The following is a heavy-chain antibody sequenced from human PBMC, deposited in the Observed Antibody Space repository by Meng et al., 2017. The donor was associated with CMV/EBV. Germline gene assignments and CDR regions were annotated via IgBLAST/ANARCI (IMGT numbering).Heavy chain of an antibody. V-gene: IGHV3-23*01. CDR2: ISGSGGST. Sequence: GGSLRLSCAASGFTLSSYAMSWVRQAPGKGLEWVSAISGSGGSTYYADSVKGRFTISRDNSKNTLYLQMNSLRAEDTAVYYCAKGLGIVVVPAAIWGSSSSGGGNWFDPWGQGTLVTVSS. CDR1: GFTLSSYA. D-gene: IGHD2-2*02. CDR3: AKGLGIVVVPAAIWGSSSSGGGNWFDP. J-gene: IGHJ5*02.